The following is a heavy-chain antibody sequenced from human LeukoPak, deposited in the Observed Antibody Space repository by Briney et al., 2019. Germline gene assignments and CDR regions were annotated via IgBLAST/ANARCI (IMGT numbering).Heavy chain of an antibody. CDR1: GGTFSSYA. V-gene: IGHV1-69*05. D-gene: IGHD2-2*02. CDR2: IIPIFGTA. J-gene: IGHJ4*02. Sequence: SVKVSCKASGGTFSSYAISWVRQAPGQGLEWMGGIIPIFGTANYAQKFQGRVTITTDESTSTAYMELSSLRSENTAVYYCARGDCSSTSCYTGFDYWGQGTLVTVSS. CDR3: ARGDCSSTSCYTGFDY.